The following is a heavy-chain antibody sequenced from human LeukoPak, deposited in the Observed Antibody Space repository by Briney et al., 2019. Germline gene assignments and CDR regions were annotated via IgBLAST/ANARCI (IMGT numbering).Heavy chain of an antibody. CDR2: IYYDGRNK. J-gene: IGHJ4*02. CDR1: GLTFSTYG. V-gene: IGHV3-33*01. D-gene: IGHD3-22*01. Sequence: GGSLRLSCAASGLTFSTYGMHWVRQAPGKGLEWLALIYYDGRNKNYADSVKGRFTISRDNSKNTLYLQMDSLRAEDTAVYYSARTSHYSDNTGYYHFDYWGQGTLVTVSS. CDR3: ARTSHYSDNTGYYHFDY.